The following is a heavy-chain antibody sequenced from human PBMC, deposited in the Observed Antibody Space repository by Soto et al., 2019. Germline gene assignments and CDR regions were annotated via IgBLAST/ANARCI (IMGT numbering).Heavy chain of an antibody. V-gene: IGHV4-59*01. Sequence: SETLSLTCTVSGGSISSNYWTWIRQPPGKGLEWIGYVYNSGSTNYNPSLKSRVTISEDTSKSQFSLKVNSMTAADTAVYYCARYRREAVAGYTLDNWGQGILGTVSS. CDR1: GGSISSNY. D-gene: IGHD6-13*01. J-gene: IGHJ4*02. CDR3: ARYRREAVAGYTLDN. CDR2: VYNSGST.